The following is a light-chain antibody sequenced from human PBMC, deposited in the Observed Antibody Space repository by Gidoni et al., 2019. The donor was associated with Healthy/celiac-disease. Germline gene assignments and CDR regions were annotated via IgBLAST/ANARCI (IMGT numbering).Light chain of an antibody. CDR1: QSISSW. J-gene: IGKJ1*01. Sequence: GDRVTITCRASQSISSWLAWYQQKPGKAPKLLIYDASSLESGVPSRFSGSGSGTEFTLTISSLQPDDFATYYCQQYNSYWTFGQGTKVEIK. CDR2: DAS. V-gene: IGKV1-5*01. CDR3: QQYNSYWT.